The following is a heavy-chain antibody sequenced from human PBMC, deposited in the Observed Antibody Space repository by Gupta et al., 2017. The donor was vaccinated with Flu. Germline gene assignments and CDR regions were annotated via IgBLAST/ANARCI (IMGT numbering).Heavy chain of an antibody. Sequence: WIRQPPGKGREWISESNHRGRKNYNKSLKSRGTIAVDTSKNQLSQMRSSVTAADPAEAYCAMIPRNYWIVGSCFYNGMDGLGQGNTVTVS. CDR2: SNHRGRK. V-gene: IGHV4-34*01. D-gene: IGHD1-26*01. J-gene: IGHJ6*02. CDR3: AMIPRNYWIVGSCFYNGMDG.